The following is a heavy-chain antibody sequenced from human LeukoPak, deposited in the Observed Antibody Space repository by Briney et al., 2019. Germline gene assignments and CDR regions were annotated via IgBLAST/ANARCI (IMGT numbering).Heavy chain of an antibody. CDR2: IYHSGST. CDR3: ARAGMIVAFFDY. Sequence: PSETLSLTCAVSGGSISRGGSSWSWGRQPPGEGREWIGYIYHSGSTYYNPSLKSRVTISVDRSKNQFSLKLSSVTAADTAVYYCARAGMIVAFFDYWGQGTLVTVSS. V-gene: IGHV4-30-2*01. CDR1: GGSISRGGSS. D-gene: IGHD3-22*01. J-gene: IGHJ4*02.